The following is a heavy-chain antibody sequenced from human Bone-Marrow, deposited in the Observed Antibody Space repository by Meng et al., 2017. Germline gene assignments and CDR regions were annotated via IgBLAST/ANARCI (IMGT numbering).Heavy chain of an antibody. CDR3: ASGSGVFDY. D-gene: IGHD1-26*01. Sequence: GESLKISCAASGFTFSSYWMHWVRQAPGKGLVWVSRINSDGSSTSYADSVKGRFTISRHNSKNTLYLQMNSLRAEDTAVYYCASGSGVFDYWGQGTLVTVSS. J-gene: IGHJ4*02. CDR2: INSDGSST. V-gene: IGHV3-74*01. CDR1: GFTFSSYW.